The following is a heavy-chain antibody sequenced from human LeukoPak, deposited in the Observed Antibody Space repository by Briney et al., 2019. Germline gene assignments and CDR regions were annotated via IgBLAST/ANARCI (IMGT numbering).Heavy chain of an antibody. J-gene: IGHJ4*02. D-gene: IGHD4-17*01. CDR3: ATHGDYGI. V-gene: IGHV3-23*01. CDR1: GFTFSSYS. Sequence: GRSLRLSCAASGFTFSSYSMHWVRQAPGKGLEWVSAISGSGGSTYYADSVKGRFTISRDNSKNTLYLQMNSLRAEDTAVYYCATHGDYGIWGQGTLVTVSS. CDR2: ISGSGGST.